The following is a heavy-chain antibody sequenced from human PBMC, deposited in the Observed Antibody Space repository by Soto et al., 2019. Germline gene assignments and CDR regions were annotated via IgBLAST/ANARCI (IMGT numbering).Heavy chain of an antibody. CDR1: GYTFTGYD. V-gene: IGHV1-2*04. Sequence: XSVKVSLKASGYTFTGYDMRFVRQAPGQGLEWMGWINPNGGGTNYEQKFQGWVTMTRDTSISTAYMELSRLRSDETAVYYCARGVSGAYFGDYLYFDFWGQGTLVTVSS. CDR3: ARGVSGAYFGDYLYFDF. CDR2: INPNGGGT. J-gene: IGHJ4*02. D-gene: IGHD4-17*01.